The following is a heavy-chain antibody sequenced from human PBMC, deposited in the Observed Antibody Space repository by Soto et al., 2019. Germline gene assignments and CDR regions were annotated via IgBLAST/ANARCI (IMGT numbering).Heavy chain of an antibody. J-gene: IGHJ4*02. V-gene: IGHV3-7*03. D-gene: IGHD3-10*01. CDR3: ARDFYASGSHDY. Sequence: SGGSLRLSCTTSAFTFSSYWMTWVRQAPGKGLEWVANISPDGSAKHYADPVRGRFTISRDNTRNSLYLQMNYLRAEDTAVYHCARDFYASGSHDYWGPGTLVTVSS. CDR1: AFTFSSYW. CDR2: ISPDGSAK.